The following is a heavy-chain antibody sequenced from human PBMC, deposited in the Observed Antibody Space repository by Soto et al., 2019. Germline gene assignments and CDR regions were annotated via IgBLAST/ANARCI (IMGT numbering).Heavy chain of an antibody. Sequence: GGSLRLSCAASGFTFSTYAMGWVRQAPGKGLEWVSAISGSGGSTYYADSVKGRFTISRDNSKNTLYLQMNSLRAEDTAVYYCAKSPTRRPIPSSSGAGFDYWGQGTLVTVSS. J-gene: IGHJ4*02. CDR1: GFTFSTYA. D-gene: IGHD6-6*01. CDR2: ISGSGGST. CDR3: AKSPTRRPIPSSSGAGFDY. V-gene: IGHV3-23*01.